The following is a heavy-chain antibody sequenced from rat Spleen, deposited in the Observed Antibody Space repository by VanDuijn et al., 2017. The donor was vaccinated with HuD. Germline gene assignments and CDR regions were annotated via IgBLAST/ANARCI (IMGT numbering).Heavy chain of an antibody. CDR3: ARLGGLRNWFAY. D-gene: IGHD4-3*01. V-gene: IGHV5-25*01. CDR1: GFTYSNYV. J-gene: IGHJ3*01. Sequence: EVQLVESGGGLVQPGRSLKLSCAASGFTYSNYVMAWVSQAPTKGLEWVASISTGGGDTYYRDSVKGRFTISRDDEESTLYLQMDSLRSEDTATYFCARLGGLRNWFAYWGQGTLVTVSS. CDR2: ISTGGGDT.